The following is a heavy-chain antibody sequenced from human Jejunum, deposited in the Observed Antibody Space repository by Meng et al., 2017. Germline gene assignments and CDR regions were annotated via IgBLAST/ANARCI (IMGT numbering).Heavy chain of an antibody. Sequence: QVQLQQWGAGLLKPSETLSLTCVVSGGSFSSYYWSWIRQPPGKGLEWIGEISHSGDTKYNPSLMSRVTISADTSKNQFSLKLTSVTAADTAVYYCAKNNWFDPWGQGTLVTVFS. CDR2: ISHSGDT. CDR3: AKNNWFDP. CDR1: GGSFSSYY. V-gene: IGHV4-34*01. J-gene: IGHJ5*02.